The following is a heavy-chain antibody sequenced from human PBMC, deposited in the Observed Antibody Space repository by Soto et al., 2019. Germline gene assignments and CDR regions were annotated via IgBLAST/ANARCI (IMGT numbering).Heavy chain of an antibody. CDR3: ARVIPGAEAWFDT. CDR2: ISAYTDDP. V-gene: IGHV1-18*01. Sequence: QGQLVQSGVEVKKPGASVKVSCTASGNTFTNFVVTWVRQAPGQGLEWMGWISAYTDDPTYAQKFQGRATMTIDTSTGAAYLDLRSLTSDDTAVYYCARVIPGAEAWFDTWGQGTLVTVSS. D-gene: IGHD2-2*01. J-gene: IGHJ5*02. CDR1: GNTFTNFV.